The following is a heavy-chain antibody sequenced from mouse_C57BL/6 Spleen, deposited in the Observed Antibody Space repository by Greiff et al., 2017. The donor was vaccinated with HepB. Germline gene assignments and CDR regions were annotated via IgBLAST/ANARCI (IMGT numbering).Heavy chain of an antibody. CDR1: GYSITSGYD. J-gene: IGHJ2*01. V-gene: IGHV3-1*01. Sequence: EVQLQESGPGMVKPSQSLSLTCTVTGYSITSGYDGHWIRHFPGNKLEWMGYISYSGSTNYNPSLKSRISITHDTSKNHFFLKLNSVTTEDTATYYCARGDYGHDYWGQGTTLTVSS. CDR2: ISYSGST. CDR3: ARGDYGHDY. D-gene: IGHD1-1*01.